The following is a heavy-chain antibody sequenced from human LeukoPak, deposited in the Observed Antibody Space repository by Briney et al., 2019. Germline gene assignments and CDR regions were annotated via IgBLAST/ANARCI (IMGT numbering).Heavy chain of an antibody. J-gene: IGHJ4*02. CDR1: GYTFTSYC. Sequence: ASVKVSCKASGYTFTSYCMHWVRQAPGQGLEWMGIINPSGGSTSYAQKFQGRVTTTRDASTSTVYMELSSLRSEDTAVYYCARDSLGTSYYFDYWGQGTLVTVSS. CDR3: ARDSLGTSYYFDY. D-gene: IGHD1-7*01. CDR2: INPSGGST. V-gene: IGHV1-46*01.